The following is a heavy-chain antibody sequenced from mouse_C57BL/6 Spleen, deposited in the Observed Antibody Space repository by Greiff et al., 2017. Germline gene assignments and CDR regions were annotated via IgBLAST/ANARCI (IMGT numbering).Heavy chain of an antibody. CDR2: IYPGDGDT. CDR1: GYAFSSSW. Sequence: QVQLKQSGPELVKPGASVKISCKASGYAFSSSWMNWVKQRPGKGLEWIGRIYPGDGDTNYNGKFKGKATLTADKSSSTAYMQLSSLTSEDSAVYFCARPGGRGYFDVGGTVTTVTVSS. J-gene: IGHJ1*03. V-gene: IGHV1-82*01. CDR3: ARPGGRGYFDV.